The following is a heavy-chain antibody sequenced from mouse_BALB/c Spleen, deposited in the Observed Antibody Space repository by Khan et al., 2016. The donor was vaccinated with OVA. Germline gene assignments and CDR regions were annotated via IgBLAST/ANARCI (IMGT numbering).Heavy chain of an antibody. V-gene: IGHV2-2*02. CDR2: IWSAGST. CDR1: GFSLDNYS. D-gene: IGHD2-4*01. Sequence: QVQLKESGPGLVQPSQSLSITCTVSGFSLDNYSVHWIRQSPGKGLEWLGVIWSAGSTDYNAAFISRLTITTDNSRSHVFFNGINLQPNDTAIYYGARRGYDYGRGALFAYWGQGTLVTVSA. J-gene: IGHJ3*01. CDR3: ARRGYDYGRGALFAY.